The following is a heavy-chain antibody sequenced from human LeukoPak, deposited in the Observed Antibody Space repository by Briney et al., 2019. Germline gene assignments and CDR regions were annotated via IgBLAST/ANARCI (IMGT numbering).Heavy chain of an antibody. D-gene: IGHD6-19*01. V-gene: IGHV1-24*01. Sequence: ASVKVSCRVSGYTLTELSMHWVRQAPGKGLEWMGGFDPEDGETIYAQKFQGRVTMTEDTSTDTAYMELSSLRSEDTAVYYCATAIAVAGTRGGYYYGMDVWGQGTTVTVSS. CDR3: ATAIAVAGTRGGYYYGMDV. CDR2: FDPEDGET. CDR1: GYTLTELS. J-gene: IGHJ6*02.